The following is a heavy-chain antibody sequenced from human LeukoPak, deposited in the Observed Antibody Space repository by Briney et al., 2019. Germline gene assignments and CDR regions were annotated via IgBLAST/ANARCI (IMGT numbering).Heavy chain of an antibody. CDR1: GFTFSSYA. V-gene: IGHV3-23*01. CDR3: AKPVWYYYDSSGPFDY. D-gene: IGHD3-22*01. Sequence: GGSLRLSCAASGFTFSSYAMSWVRQAPGKGLEWVSAISGSGGSTYYADSVKGRFTISRDNSKNTLYLQMNSLRAEDTAVYYCAKPVWYYYDSSGPFDYWGQGTLATVSS. CDR2: ISGSGGST. J-gene: IGHJ4*02.